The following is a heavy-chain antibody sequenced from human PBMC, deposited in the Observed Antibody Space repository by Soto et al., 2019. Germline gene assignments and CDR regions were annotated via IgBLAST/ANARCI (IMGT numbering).Heavy chain of an antibody. J-gene: IGHJ6*02. V-gene: IGHV5-51*01. CDR2: IYPGDSDT. CDR1: GYSFTSYW. CDR3: ARHRPAYYYYGMDV. D-gene: IGHD2-2*01. Sequence: GESLKISCNGSGYSFTSYWIGWVRQMPGKGLEWMGMIYPGDSDTRYSPSFQGQVTISADKSVSTAYLQWSSLKASDTATYYCARHRPAYYYYGMDVWGQGTTVTVSS.